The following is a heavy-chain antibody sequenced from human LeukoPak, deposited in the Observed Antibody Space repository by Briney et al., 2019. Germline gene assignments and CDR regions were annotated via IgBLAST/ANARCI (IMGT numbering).Heavy chain of an antibody. CDR3: ARDPSVATNLDAFDI. D-gene: IGHD5-12*01. J-gene: IGHJ3*02. CDR1: GFTFSSYA. CDR2: ISSSGSTI. Sequence: GGSLRLSCAASGFTFSSYAMHWIRQAPGKGLEWVSYISSSGSTIYYADSVKGRFTISRDNAKNSLYLQMNSLRAEDTAVYYCARDPSVATNLDAFDIWGQGTMVTVSS. V-gene: IGHV3-48*04.